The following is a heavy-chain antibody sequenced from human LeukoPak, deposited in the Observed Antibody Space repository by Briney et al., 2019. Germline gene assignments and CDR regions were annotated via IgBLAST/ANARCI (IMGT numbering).Heavy chain of an antibody. D-gene: IGHD2-2*01. CDR1: GGSISSSSYY. CDR3: AHIVVVPAAMFGAFDI. J-gene: IGHJ3*02. Sequence: SETLSLTCTVSGGSISSSSYYWGWIRQPPGKGLEWIVSIYYSGSTYYNPSLKSRVTISVDTSKNQFSLKLSSVTAADTAVYYCAHIVVVPAAMFGAFDIWGQGTMVTVSS. CDR2: IYYSGST. V-gene: IGHV4-39*01.